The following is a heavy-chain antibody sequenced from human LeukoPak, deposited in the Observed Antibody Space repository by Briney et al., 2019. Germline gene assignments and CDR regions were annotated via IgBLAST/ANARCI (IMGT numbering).Heavy chain of an antibody. CDR3: AKEIWPTVTTPGHTHFDY. CDR2: IRYDGRNK. J-gene: IGHJ4*02. D-gene: IGHD4-17*01. V-gene: IGHV3-30*02. CDR1: GFTFSTYG. Sequence: PGGSLRLSCAASGFTFSTYGMHWVRQAPGKGLEWVAFIRYDGRNKYYADSVKGRFTISRDNSKNTLCPQMNSLRAEDTAVYYCAKEIWPTVTTPGHTHFDYWGQGTLVTVS.